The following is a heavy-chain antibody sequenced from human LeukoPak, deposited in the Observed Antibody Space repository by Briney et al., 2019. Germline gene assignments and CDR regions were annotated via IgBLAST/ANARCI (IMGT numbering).Heavy chain of an antibody. CDR3: ARRDIVVVVSASDY. D-gene: IGHD2-15*01. Sequence: GGSLRLSCAASGFTFSSYAMSWVRQAPGKGLEWVSGITASGDSTFYGDSVKGWFTMSRATSRNTVYLQMNSLRVDDTAVYYCARRDIVVVVSASDYWGQGTLVTVSS. CDR1: GFTFSSYA. CDR2: ITASGDST. V-gene: IGHV3-23*01. J-gene: IGHJ4*02.